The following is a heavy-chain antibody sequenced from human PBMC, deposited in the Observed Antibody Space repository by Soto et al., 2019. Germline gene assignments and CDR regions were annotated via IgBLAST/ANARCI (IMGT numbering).Heavy chain of an antibody. J-gene: IGHJ4*02. V-gene: IGHV3-23*01. Sequence: SLRPSWGAPGFRLGSDSIARGPQPPGKGLERVSVISGGGGSTYYADSVKGRFTISRDNSKNTLYLQMNSLRAEDTAVYYCAKERGVYSGYDYIDYWGQGTLVTVPQ. CDR2: ISGGGGST. CDR1: GFRLGSDS. D-gene: IGHD5-12*01. CDR3: AKERGVYSGYDYIDY.